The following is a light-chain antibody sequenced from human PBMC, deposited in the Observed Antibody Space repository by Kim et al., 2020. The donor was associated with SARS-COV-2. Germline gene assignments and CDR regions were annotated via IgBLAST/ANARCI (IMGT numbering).Light chain of an antibody. Sequence: SASVGDRVTITCRASQTISSYLSWYQQKPGKAPKLLIYAASSLQSGVPSRFSGSGSGTDYTLTISTLQPEDFATYYCLQSYSTPRTFGQGTKLEIK. CDR3: LQSYSTPRT. CDR2: AAS. V-gene: IGKV1-39*01. CDR1: QTISSY. J-gene: IGKJ2*01.